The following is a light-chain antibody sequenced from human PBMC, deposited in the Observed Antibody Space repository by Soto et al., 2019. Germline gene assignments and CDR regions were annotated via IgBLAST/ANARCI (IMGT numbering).Light chain of an antibody. Sequence: EVVMTQSPATLSVSPGERATLSCRASQTVSSNLAWYQQKPGQAPRLLIYDASTRATGIPARFSGSGSGTEFTLTISSLQSEDSAVYLCQQYNNWPPYTIGPGTKVEIK. CDR1: QTVSSN. V-gene: IGKV3-15*01. J-gene: IGKJ3*01. CDR3: QQYNNWPPYT. CDR2: DAS.